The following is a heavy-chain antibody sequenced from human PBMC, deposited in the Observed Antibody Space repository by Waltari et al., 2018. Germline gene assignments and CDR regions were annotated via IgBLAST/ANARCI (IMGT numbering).Heavy chain of an antibody. Sequence: QVQLQQWGAGLLKPSETLSLTCAVYGGSFSGYYWSWIRQPPGKGLEWIGEINPSGSTNYNPSRKSRVTISVDTSKNQFSLKLSAVTAADTAVYYCARRRIQLWFFWFDPWGQGTLVTVSS. D-gene: IGHD5-18*01. V-gene: IGHV4-34*01. CDR3: ARRRIQLWFFWFDP. CDR2: INPSGST. CDR1: GGSFSGYY. J-gene: IGHJ5*02.